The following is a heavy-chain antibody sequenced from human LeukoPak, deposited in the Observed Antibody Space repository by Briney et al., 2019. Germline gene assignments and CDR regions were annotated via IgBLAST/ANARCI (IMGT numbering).Heavy chain of an antibody. V-gene: IGHV3-30*02. D-gene: IGHD3-3*01. CDR3: AKIPQVSIFGVPNFDD. J-gene: IGHJ4*02. CDR1: GLTFTSYG. CDR2: IWFDGTDK. Sequence: GGSLRLSCAASGLTFTSYGMHWVRQAPGKGLEWVAFIWFDGTDKYYADSVRGQFTISRDNFKNTLYLQMDSLRAEDTAVYYCAKIPQVSIFGVPNFDDWGRGTLVTVSS.